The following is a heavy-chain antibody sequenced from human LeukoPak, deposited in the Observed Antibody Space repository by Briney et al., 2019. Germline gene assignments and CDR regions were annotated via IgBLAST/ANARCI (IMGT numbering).Heavy chain of an antibody. J-gene: IGHJ4*02. CDR3: ARGNADTAMVKGY. CDR1: GYTFTGYY. V-gene: IGHV1-2*02. D-gene: IGHD5-18*01. Sequence: ASVMVSCKASGYTFTGYYMHWVRQAPGQGLEWMGWINPNSGGTNYAQKFQGRVTMTRDTSISTAYMELSRLRSDDTAVYYCARGNADTAMVKGYWGQGTLVTVSS. CDR2: INPNSGGT.